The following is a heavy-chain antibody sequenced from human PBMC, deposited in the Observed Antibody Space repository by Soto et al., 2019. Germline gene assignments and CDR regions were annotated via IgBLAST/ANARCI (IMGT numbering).Heavy chain of an antibody. D-gene: IGHD2-15*01. J-gene: IGHJ4*02. Sequence: EVQLVESGGGLVQPGRSLRLSCAASGFTFDDYAMHWVRQAPGKGLEWVSGISWNSGSIGYADSVKGRFTISRDNAKNSLYLQMNSLRAEDTALYYCAKDMETRIDWLVVLDYWGQGTLVTVSS. CDR1: GFTFDDYA. V-gene: IGHV3-9*01. CDR2: ISWNSGSI. CDR3: AKDMETRIDWLVVLDY.